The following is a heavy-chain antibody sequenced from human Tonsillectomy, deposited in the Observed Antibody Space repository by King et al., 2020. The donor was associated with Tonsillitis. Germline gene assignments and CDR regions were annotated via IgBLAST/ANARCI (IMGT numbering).Heavy chain of an antibody. Sequence: QLQESGPGLVKPSETLSLTCTVSGGSISSTTYYWGWIRQPPAKGLEWIGSIFYSGNTYYNPSLKSRVTMSVDTSKNQFSLKVFSVTAADTAVYYCARPVPSYYFDYWGQGILVTVSS. J-gene: IGHJ4*02. CDR2: IFYSGNT. CDR1: GGSISSTTYY. CDR3: ARPVPSYYFDY. V-gene: IGHV4-39*01.